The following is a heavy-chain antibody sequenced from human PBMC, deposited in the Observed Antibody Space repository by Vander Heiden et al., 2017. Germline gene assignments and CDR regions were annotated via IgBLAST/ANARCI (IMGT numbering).Heavy chain of an antibody. Sequence: VQLVESGGGLVQPGRSLRLSCEGSGFTFNEHAMHWVRQVPGKGLEWVSGILWDNSRIGYADSVKGRFTISRDNGKNSLYLQMNSLRPEDTALYYCGKDMTPGGLDVWGHGTTVTVSS. CDR1: GFTFNEHA. D-gene: IGHD3-10*01. CDR2: ILWDNSRI. J-gene: IGHJ6*02. CDR3: GKDMTPGGLDV. V-gene: IGHV3-9*01.